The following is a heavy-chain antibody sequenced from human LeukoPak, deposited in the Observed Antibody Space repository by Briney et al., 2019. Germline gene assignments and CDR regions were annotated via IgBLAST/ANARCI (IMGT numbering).Heavy chain of an antibody. CDR3: ARFNTGACYDILTGFAGGDFDY. CDR2: ISSSSSYT. D-gene: IGHD3-9*01. J-gene: IGHJ4*02. Sequence: GGSLRLSCAASGFTFSDYYMSWIRQAPGKGLEWVSYISSSSSYTNYADSVKGRFTISRDNAKNSLYLQMNSLRAEDTAVYYCARFNTGACYDILTGFAGGDFDYWGQGTLVTVSS. V-gene: IGHV3-11*06. CDR1: GFTFSDYY.